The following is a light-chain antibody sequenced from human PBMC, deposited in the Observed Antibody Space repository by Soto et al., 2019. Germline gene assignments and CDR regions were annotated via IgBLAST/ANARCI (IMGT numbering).Light chain of an antibody. V-gene: IGLV2-14*01. J-gene: IGLJ2*01. CDR2: EVS. CDR1: IYDVGAYHY. Sequence: QSALTQPASVSGSPGQSITISCTGTIYDVGAYHYVSWYQQFPDKAPKLILYEVSNRPSGISSRFSGFRSGSTASLKVSGAQAEGEGHYYCVSYTTTGALVFGGGTKLTVL. CDR3: VSYTTTGALV.